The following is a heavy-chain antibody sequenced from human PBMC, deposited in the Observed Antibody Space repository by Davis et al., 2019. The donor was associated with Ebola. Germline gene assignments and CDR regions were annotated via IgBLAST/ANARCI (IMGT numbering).Heavy chain of an antibody. CDR2: IYYSGST. J-gene: IGHJ4*02. CDR3: ARDQGSYYFDY. Sequence: PSETLSLTCTVPGGSISSYYWSWIRQPPGKGLEWIGYIYYSGSTNYNPSLKSRVTISVDTSKNQFSLKLSSVTAADTAVYYCARDQGSYYFDYWGQGTLVTVSS. V-gene: IGHV4-59*01. D-gene: IGHD3-10*01. CDR1: GGSISSYY.